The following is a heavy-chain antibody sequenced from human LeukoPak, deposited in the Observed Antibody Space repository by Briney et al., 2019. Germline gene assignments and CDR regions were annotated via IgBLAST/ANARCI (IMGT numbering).Heavy chain of an antibody. CDR2: ISSSSSYI. Sequence: GGSLRLSGAASGFTFSSYSMNWVRQAPGKGLEWVSSISSSSSYIYYADSVKGRFTISRDNAKNSLYLQMNSLRAEDTAVYYCARVTPVYCSGGSCYGKDFDYWGQGTLVTVSS. D-gene: IGHD2-15*01. V-gene: IGHV3-21*01. CDR1: GFTFSSYS. CDR3: ARVTPVYCSGGSCYGKDFDY. J-gene: IGHJ4*02.